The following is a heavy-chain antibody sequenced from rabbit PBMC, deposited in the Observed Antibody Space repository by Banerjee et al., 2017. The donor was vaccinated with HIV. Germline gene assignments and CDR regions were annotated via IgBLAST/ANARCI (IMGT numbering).Heavy chain of an antibody. CDR1: GFDISSYH. CDR2: TWPADSKT. J-gene: IGHJ4*01. CDR3: ASRNINSNYGHFNF. D-gene: IGHD8-1*01. V-gene: IGHV1S40*01. Sequence: QSLEESGGDLVKPGASLTLTCTASGFDISSYHMCWVRQAPGKGLELIACTWPADSKTYYASWAKGRFTISKTSSTTVTLQMTSLTAADTATYFCASRNINSNYGHFNFWGPGTLVTVS.